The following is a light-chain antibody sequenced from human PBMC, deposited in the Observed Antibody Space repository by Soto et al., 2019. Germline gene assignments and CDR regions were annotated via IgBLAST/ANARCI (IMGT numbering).Light chain of an antibody. J-gene: IGLJ1*01. V-gene: IGLV2-14*01. CDR3: LSKTSTISYV. CDR2: EVS. CDR1: TSDVGGYNY. Sequence: QSALTQPASVSRSPGQSIAISCTGTTSDVGGYNYVSWYQQHPGKVPKLLIHEVSNRPSGVSNRFSGSKSGNTASLTISGLQAEDEADYYCLSKTSTISYVFGTGTKVTVL.